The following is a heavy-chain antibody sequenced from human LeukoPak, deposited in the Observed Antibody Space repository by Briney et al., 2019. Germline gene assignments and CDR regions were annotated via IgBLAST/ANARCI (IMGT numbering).Heavy chain of an antibody. CDR1: GFTFSSYL. V-gene: IGHV3-15*01. J-gene: IGHJ4*02. CDR3: TTEAPWYSSGRGWSDY. CDR2: IKSKADRETT. D-gene: IGHD6-19*01. Sequence: PGGSLRLSCAASGFTFSSYLMSWVRQAPGKGLEWIGHIKSKADRETTDYAAPVKGRFTISRDDSKNTLYLQMNSLKTEDTAVYYCTTEAPWYSSGRGWSDYWGQGTLVTVSS.